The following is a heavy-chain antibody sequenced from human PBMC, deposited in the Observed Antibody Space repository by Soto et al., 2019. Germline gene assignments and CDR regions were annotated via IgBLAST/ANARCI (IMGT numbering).Heavy chain of an antibody. CDR3: TRDHYSSSWS. J-gene: IGHJ4*02. CDR1: GFIFSNYW. Sequence: EVQLVESGGGLVQPGGSLRLSCAASGFIFSNYWMHWVRQAPGKGLVWVSRIDIDGSRTTYADSVKGRFTISRDNAKNTLYLQVNSLRADDTAVYYCTRDHYSSSWSWGQRTLVTVSS. D-gene: IGHD6-13*01. V-gene: IGHV3-74*01. CDR2: IDIDGSRT.